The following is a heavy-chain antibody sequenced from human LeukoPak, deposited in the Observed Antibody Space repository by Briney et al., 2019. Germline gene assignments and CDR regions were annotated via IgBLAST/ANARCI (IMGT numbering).Heavy chain of an antibody. CDR1: GYSISSGYY. Sequence: SETLSLTCTVSGYSISSGYYWGWIRQPPWKGLEWIGSIYHSGSTYYNPSLKSRVTISVDTSKNQFSLKLSSVTAADTAVHYCARVYDTYYFDYWGQGTLVTVSS. CDR3: ARVYDTYYFDY. J-gene: IGHJ4*02. CDR2: IYHSGST. D-gene: IGHD2/OR15-2a*01. V-gene: IGHV4-38-2*02.